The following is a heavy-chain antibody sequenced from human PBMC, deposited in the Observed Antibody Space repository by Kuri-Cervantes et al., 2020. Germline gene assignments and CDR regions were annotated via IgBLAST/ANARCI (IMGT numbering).Heavy chain of an antibody. J-gene: IGHJ3*02. CDR2: IIPIFGTA. Sequence: SVKVSCKASGGTFSSYAISWVRQAPGQGLEWMGGIIPIFGTANYAQKFQGRVTITADESTSTAYTELSSLRSEDTAVYYCARERNVLRFFDIWGQGTMVTVSS. CDR1: GGTFSSYA. V-gene: IGHV1-69*13. D-gene: IGHD3-3*01. CDR3: ARERNVLRFFDI.